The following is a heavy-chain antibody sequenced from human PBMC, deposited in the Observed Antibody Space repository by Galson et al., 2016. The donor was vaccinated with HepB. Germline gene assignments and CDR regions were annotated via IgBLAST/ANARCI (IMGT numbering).Heavy chain of an antibody. J-gene: IGHJ6*02. CDR2: IFPADSET. CDR1: GYTFVNNG. V-gene: IGHV5-51*01. Sequence: QSGAEVKKPGDSLKISCKTSGYTFVNNGIGWVRQMPGKGLDWIGVIFPADSETIYSPAFQGQVTLSADKSISDAYLQWSNLKASDTAKYYCVRPSPFHVGHVTANVLDVWGQGTTVIVSS. D-gene: IGHD1-14*01. CDR3: VRPSPFHVGHVTANVLDV.